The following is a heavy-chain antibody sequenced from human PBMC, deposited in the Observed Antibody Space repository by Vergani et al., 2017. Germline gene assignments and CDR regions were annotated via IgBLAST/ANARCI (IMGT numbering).Heavy chain of an antibody. CDR2: INAGNGNT. Sequence: QVQLVQSGAEVKKPGASVKVSCKASGYTFTSYAMHWVRQAPGQRLEWMGWINAGNGNTKYSQKFQGRVTITRDTSASTAYMELSSLRSEDTAVYYCAGGRNPTTVTTWGFDYWGQGTLVTVSS. CDR3: AGGRNPTTVTTWGFDY. D-gene: IGHD4-17*01. CDR1: GYTFTSYA. J-gene: IGHJ4*02. V-gene: IGHV1-3*01.